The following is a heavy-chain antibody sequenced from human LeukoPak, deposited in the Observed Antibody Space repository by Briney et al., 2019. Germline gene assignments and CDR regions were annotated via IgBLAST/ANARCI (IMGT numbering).Heavy chain of an antibody. CDR3: ARDGSGRVPEMSAPDY. V-gene: IGHV3-21*01. D-gene: IGHD3-10*01. Sequence: PGGSLRLSCAASGFTFSSYSMNWVRQAPGKGLEWVSSISSSGSYIYYADSVKGRFTISRDNAKNSLYLQMNSLRAEDTAVYYCARDGSGRVPEMSAPDYWGQGTLVTVSS. CDR2: ISSSGSYI. J-gene: IGHJ4*02. CDR1: GFTFSSYS.